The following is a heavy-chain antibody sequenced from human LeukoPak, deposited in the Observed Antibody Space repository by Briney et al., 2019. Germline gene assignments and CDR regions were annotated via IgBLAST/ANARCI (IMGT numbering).Heavy chain of an antibody. CDR2: ISYSGNA. J-gene: IGHJ4*02. CDR1: GDSISSGFYF. Sequence: SETLSLTCTVSGDSISSGFYFWGWIRQPPGKGLEWIGEISYSGNAYYNPSLKSRVTISMDTSKNQFSLNLNSVTASDTAVYFCARRSPLRAVTPAHYYDYWGPGTLVTVSS. D-gene: IGHD4-17*01. CDR3: ARRSPLRAVTPAHYYDY. V-gene: IGHV4-39*01.